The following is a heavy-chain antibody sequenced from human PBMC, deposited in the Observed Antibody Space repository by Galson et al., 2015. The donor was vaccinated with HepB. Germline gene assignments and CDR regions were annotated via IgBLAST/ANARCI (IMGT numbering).Heavy chain of an antibody. CDR2: ISYDGSNK. D-gene: IGHD1-7*01. V-gene: IGHV3-30*18. CDR1: GFTFSSYG. J-gene: IGHJ4*02. Sequence: SLRLSCAASGFTFSSYGMHWVRQAPGKGLEWVAVISYDGSNKYYADSVKGRFTISRDNSKNTLYLQMNSLRAEDTAVYYCAKDRGTTGGREYYFDYWGQGTLVTVSS. CDR3: AKDRGTTGGREYYFDY.